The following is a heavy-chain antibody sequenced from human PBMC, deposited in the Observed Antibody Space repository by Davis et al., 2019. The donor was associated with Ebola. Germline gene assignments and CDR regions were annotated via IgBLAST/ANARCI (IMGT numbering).Heavy chain of an antibody. V-gene: IGHV1-18*01. Sequence: AASVKVSCKASGYTFTSYGISWVRQAPGQGLEWMGWISAYNGNTNYAQKLQGRVTMTRDTSTSTVYMELRSLRSDDTAVYFCARTSIVGTTTTASDIWGQGTKVTVSS. CDR2: ISAYNGNT. CDR1: GYTFTSYG. CDR3: ARTSIVGTTTTASDI. J-gene: IGHJ3*02. D-gene: IGHD1-26*01.